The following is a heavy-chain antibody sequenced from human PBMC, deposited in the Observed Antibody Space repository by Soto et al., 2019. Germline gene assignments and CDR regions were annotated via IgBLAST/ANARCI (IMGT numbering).Heavy chain of an antibody. CDR1: GFTFSSYA. Sequence: GGSLRLSCAASGFTFSSYAMHWVRQAPGKGLEWVAVISYDGSNKYYADSVKGRFTISRGNSKNTLYLQMNSLRAEDTAVYYCARTLNYYGSGKIRYYYYGMDVWGQGTTVTVSS. D-gene: IGHD3-10*01. V-gene: IGHV3-30-3*01. CDR3: ARTLNYYGSGKIRYYYYGMDV. J-gene: IGHJ6*02. CDR2: ISYDGSNK.